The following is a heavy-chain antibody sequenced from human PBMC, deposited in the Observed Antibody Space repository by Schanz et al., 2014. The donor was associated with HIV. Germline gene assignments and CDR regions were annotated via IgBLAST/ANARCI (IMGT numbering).Heavy chain of an antibody. CDR2: ISNSGRT. CDR1: GGSFSGHY. D-gene: IGHD4-17*01. J-gene: IGHJ4*01. V-gene: IGHV4-34*02. Sequence: QVRLQQWGAGLLKPSETLSLTCAVYGGSFSGHYWSWIRQHPVKGLEWIGYISNSGRTYYNPSLESRGTVSVETSRNQFALKVRSVTAAATAMYYCARVNGLYGNYEVDYWGHGTLVTVSS. CDR3: ARVNGLYGNYEVDY.